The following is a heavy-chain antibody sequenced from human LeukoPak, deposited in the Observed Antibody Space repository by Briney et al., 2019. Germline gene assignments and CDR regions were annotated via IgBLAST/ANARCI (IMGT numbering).Heavy chain of an antibody. CDR1: GGSISSYY. CDR2: INTSGST. V-gene: IGHV4-4*07. J-gene: IGHJ4*02. D-gene: IGHD1-14*01. CDR3: ARDQGGVPEGAFDY. Sequence: PAETLSLTCTVSGGSISSYYWSWIRQPAGKGLEWIGRINTSGSTNYNPSLKSRVTMSVDTSKNQFSLKLSSVTAADTAVYYCARDQGGVPEGAFDYWGQGTLVTVSS.